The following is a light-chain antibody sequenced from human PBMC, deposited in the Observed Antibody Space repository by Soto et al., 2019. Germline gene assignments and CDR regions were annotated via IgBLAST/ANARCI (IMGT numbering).Light chain of an antibody. V-gene: IGLV1-47*01. J-gene: IGLJ2*01. Sequence: QSVLTQPPSASGTPGQRVTISCSGSSSNIEKNYVYWYQHLPGTAPKLLIYRNNQRPSGVPDRFSGSKSGTSASLAISGLRSEHEADYYCAAWDDSLSVVVFGGGTQLTVL. CDR2: RNN. CDR1: SSNIEKNY. CDR3: AAWDDSLSVVV.